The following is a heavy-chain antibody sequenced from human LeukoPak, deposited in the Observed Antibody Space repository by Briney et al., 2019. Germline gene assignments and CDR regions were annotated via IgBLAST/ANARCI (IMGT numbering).Heavy chain of an antibody. D-gene: IGHD1-1*01. CDR2: ITLDGSDS. Sequence: HSGGSLRLSCAASGFTFSSYEMIWVRQAPGKGLEWVATITLDGSDSYYVDSVKGRFTVSRDNAKNSLYLQMNSLRAEDTAVFYCTTENWYVFENWGQGSLVTVSS. CDR3: TTENWYVFEN. V-gene: IGHV3-7*04. J-gene: IGHJ4*02. CDR1: GFTFSSYE.